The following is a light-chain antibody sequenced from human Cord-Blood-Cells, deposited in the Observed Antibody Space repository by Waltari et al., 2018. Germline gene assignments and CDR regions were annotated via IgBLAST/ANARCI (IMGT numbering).Light chain of an antibody. CDR3: QQYGSSPPT. J-gene: IGKJ1*01. CDR2: GAS. Sequence: EIVLTQSPGTLSLSPGERATLSCRASQRVSSSYLAWYQQKPGQAPRLLIYGASSGATGIPDRFSGSGSGTDFTLTISRLEPEDFAVYYCQQYGSSPPTFGQGTKVEIK. CDR1: QRVSSSY. V-gene: IGKV3-20*01.